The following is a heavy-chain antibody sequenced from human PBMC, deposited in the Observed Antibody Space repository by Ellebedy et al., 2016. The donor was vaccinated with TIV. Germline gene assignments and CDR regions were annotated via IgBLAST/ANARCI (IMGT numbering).Heavy chain of an antibody. Sequence: GGSLRLSCAASGFTFSSYSMSWVRQAPGKGLEWVANIKQDGSEKYYVDSVKGRFTISRDNAKNSLYLQMNSLRAEDTAVYYCSSSGRRAFDIWGQGTMVTVSS. J-gene: IGHJ3*02. V-gene: IGHV3-7*01. CDR3: SSSGRRAFDI. D-gene: IGHD6-19*01. CDR1: GFTFSSYS. CDR2: IKQDGSEK.